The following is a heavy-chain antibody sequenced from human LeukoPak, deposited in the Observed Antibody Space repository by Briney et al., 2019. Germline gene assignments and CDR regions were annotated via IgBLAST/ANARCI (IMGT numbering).Heavy chain of an antibody. D-gene: IGHD3-22*01. CDR3: ARDGAPFYDSSGYYSYYFDY. V-gene: IGHV3-74*01. CDR1: GFTFSSYW. Sequence: QTGGSLRLSCAASGFTFSSYWMHWVRQAPGKGLVWVSRINNDGSSTSYADSVKGRFTISRDNAKNTLYLQMNSLRAEDTAVYYCARDGAPFYDSSGYYSYYFDYWGQGTLVTVSS. J-gene: IGHJ4*02. CDR2: INNDGSST.